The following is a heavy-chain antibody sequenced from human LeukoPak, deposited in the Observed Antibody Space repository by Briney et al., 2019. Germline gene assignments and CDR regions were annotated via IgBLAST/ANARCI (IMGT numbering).Heavy chain of an antibody. V-gene: IGHV4-34*01. CDR2: INHSGST. CDR3: ARGEQLFDY. CDR1: GGSFSGYY. J-gene: IGHJ4*02. Sequence: SETLSLACAVYGGSFSGYYWSWIRQPPGKGLEWIGEINHSGSTNYNPSLKSRVTISVDTSKNQFSLKLSSVTAADTAVYYCARGEQLFDYWGQGTLVTVSS. D-gene: IGHD6-13*01.